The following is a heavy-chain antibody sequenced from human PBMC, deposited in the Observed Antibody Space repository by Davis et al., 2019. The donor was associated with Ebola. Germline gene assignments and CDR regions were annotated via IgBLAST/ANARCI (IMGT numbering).Heavy chain of an antibody. V-gene: IGHV1-46*01. CDR3: ARDQRPTYYDFWSGYPSDFDY. CDR1: GYTFTSYY. D-gene: IGHD3-3*01. J-gene: IGHJ4*02. CDR2: INPSGGST. Sequence: ASVKVSCKASGYTFTSYYMHWVRQAPGQGLEWMGIINPSGGSTSYAQKFQGRVTITADESTSTAYMELSSLRSEDTAVYYCARDQRPTYYDFWSGYPSDFDYWGQGTLVTVSS.